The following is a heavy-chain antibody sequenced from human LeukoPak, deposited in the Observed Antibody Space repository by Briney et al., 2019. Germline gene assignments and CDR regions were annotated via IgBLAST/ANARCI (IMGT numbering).Heavy chain of an antibody. CDR2: ISGSGGST. CDR3: APYCSSTSCPGGYDY. J-gene: IGHJ4*02. V-gene: IGHV3-23*01. D-gene: IGHD2-2*01. CDR1: GFTFSSYA. Sequence: GGSLRLSCAASGFTFSSYAMSWVRQAPGKGLEWVSAISGSGGSTYYADSVKGRFTISRDNSKNTLYLQMNSLRAEDTAVYYCAPYCSSTSCPGGYDYWGQETLVTVSS.